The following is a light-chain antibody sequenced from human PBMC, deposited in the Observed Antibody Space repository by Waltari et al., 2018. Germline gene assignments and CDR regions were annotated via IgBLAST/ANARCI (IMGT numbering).Light chain of an antibody. J-gene: IGKJ5*01. V-gene: IGKV3-15*01. CDR1: QSVSSN. Sequence: EIVMTQFPATLSVSPGERPPLSCRASQSVSSNLAWYQQKPGQAPRLLIYGASTRATGFPARFSASGSGTEFTLTISSLQSEDFAVYYCQQYDNWPITFGQGTRLEIK. CDR3: QQYDNWPIT. CDR2: GAS.